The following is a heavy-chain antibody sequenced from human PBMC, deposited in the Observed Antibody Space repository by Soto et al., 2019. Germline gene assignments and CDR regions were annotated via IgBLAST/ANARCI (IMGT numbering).Heavy chain of an antibody. CDR3: AATYYYDSSGYYYFDY. J-gene: IGHJ4*02. D-gene: IGHD3-22*01. V-gene: IGHV1-18*04. Sequence: ASVKVSCKASGYTFTSYGISWARQAPGQGLEWMGWISAYNGNTNYAQKLQGRVTMTTDTSTSTAYMELRSLRSDDTAVYYCAATYYYDSSGYYYFDYWGQGTLVTVSS. CDR1: GYTFTSYG. CDR2: ISAYNGNT.